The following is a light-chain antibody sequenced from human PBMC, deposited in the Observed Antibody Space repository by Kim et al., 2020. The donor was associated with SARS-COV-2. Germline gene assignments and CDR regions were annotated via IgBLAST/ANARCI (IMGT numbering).Light chain of an antibody. CDR3: QVWDSSSDRIYV. Sequence: PGKTDRITWGGNNIGSKSVHWYQQKRGQAPVLVIYYDSDRPSGIPERFSGSNSGNTATLTISRVEAGDEADYYCQVWDSSSDRIYVFGTGTKVTVL. V-gene: IGLV3-21*04. CDR1: NIGSKS. CDR2: YDS. J-gene: IGLJ1*01.